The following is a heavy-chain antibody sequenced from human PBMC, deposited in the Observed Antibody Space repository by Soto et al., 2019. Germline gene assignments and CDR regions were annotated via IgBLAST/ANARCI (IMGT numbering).Heavy chain of an antibody. CDR1: GFSLSTSGVG. Sequence: QITLKESGPTLVRPTQTLTLTCTFSGFSLSTSGVGVGWIRQPPGKALECLALIYWDDDKRYSPTLKNRLTITKDTSRNQVILTMTNVDPVDTATYYCAHRHGSLFVGSWGQGTLVTVSS. CDR3: AHRHGSLFVGS. CDR2: IYWDDDK. D-gene: IGHD5-12*01. J-gene: IGHJ4*02. V-gene: IGHV2-5*02.